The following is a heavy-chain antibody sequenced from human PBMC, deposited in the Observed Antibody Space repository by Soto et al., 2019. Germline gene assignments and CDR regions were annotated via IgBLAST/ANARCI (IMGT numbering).Heavy chain of an antibody. J-gene: IGHJ4*02. Sequence: SETLSLTCTVSGGSISSSSHYWGWIRQPPGKGLEWIGTMFYSGSTYYNPSLKSRVTIPVDTSKNQFSLKLSSVTAADTAVYYCARPPRGSYLDYWGEGTLVTVSS. V-gene: IGHV4-39*01. D-gene: IGHD1-26*01. CDR1: GGSISSSSHY. CDR3: ARPPRGSYLDY. CDR2: MFYSGST.